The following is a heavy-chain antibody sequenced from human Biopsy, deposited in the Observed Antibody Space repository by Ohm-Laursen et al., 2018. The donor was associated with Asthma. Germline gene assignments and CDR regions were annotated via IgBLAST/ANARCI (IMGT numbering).Heavy chain of an antibody. J-gene: IGHJ6*02. CDR1: GGTFSNFA. CDR2: IMTVFGTT. D-gene: IGHD6-19*01. Sequence: VASVSVSCKAHGGTFSNFAISWVRQAPGQGLEWLGGIMTVFGTTNYAQKFQGRVTITADESTSTAYMEVTSLRSEDTAIYYCARCQVGYSSGWSLLLKKIYYSGMDVWGQGTAVTVSS. V-gene: IGHV1-69*13. CDR3: ARCQVGYSSGWSLLLKKIYYSGMDV.